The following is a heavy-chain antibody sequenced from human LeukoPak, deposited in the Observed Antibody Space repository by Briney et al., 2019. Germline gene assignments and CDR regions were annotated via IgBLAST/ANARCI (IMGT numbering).Heavy chain of an antibody. J-gene: IGHJ3*02. Sequence: PGGSLRLSCAASGFPFRSYTMTWVRQAPGKGLEWVSGISGIRGGTDYAGSVKGRFTISRDNSKNTLYLQMNSLRPEDTAVYYCANNMRKGSDIWGQGTMVTVSS. CDR2: ISGIRGGT. D-gene: IGHD2-15*01. CDR1: GFPFRSYT. V-gene: IGHV3-23*01. CDR3: ANNMRKGSDI.